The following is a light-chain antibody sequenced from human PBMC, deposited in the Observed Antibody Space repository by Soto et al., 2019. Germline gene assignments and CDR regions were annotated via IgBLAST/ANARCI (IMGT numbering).Light chain of an antibody. CDR2: VEGGGNY. CDR3: ETWDSNTVV. Sequence: QPVLTQSSSASASLGSSVKLTCTLNSGHSSHIIAWHQQQPGKAPRYLMEVEGGGNYNKGSGVPDRFSGSSSGADRYLTISNLQSEDEADYYCETWDSNTVVFGEGTQLTVL. V-gene: IGLV4-60*03. J-gene: IGLJ3*02. CDR1: SGHSSHI.